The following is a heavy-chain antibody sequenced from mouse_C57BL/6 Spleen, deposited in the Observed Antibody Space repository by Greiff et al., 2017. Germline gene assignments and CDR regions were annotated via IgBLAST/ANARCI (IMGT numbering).Heavy chain of an antibody. J-gene: IGHJ4*01. D-gene: IGHD1-1*01. CDR3: AREGDYYGSRAMDY. CDR1: GFTFSDYG. V-gene: IGHV5-17*01. Sequence: EVKLVESGGGLVKPGGSLKLSCAASGFTFSDYGMHWVRQAPEKGLEWVAYISSGSSTIYYADTVKGRFTISRDNAKNTLFLQMTSLRSEDTAMYYCAREGDYYGSRAMDYWGQGTSVTVSS. CDR2: ISSGSSTI.